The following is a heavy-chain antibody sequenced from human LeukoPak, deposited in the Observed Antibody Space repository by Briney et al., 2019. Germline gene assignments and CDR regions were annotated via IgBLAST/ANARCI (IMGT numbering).Heavy chain of an antibody. J-gene: IGHJ6*02. Sequence: QPGGSLRLSCAASGFPFSSYWMTWVRQAPGKGLEWVANIKQDGGEKYYVDSVKGRFTISRDNAKNSVYLQMNSLRAEDTAVYYCAREDYYGSGNYVALGGVFDVWGQGTTVTVSS. CDR3: AREDYYGSGNYVALGGVFDV. D-gene: IGHD3-10*01. CDR1: GFPFSSYW. V-gene: IGHV3-7*01. CDR2: IKQDGGEK.